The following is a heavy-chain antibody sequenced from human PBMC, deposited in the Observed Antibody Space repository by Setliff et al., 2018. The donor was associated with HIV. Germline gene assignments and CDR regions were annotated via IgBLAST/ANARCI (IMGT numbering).Heavy chain of an antibody. CDR2: INNAERT. V-gene: IGHV3-23*01. CDR3: ARRPGTIRTGGWFDP. D-gene: IGHD2-2*01. J-gene: IGHJ5*02. CDR1: GFSFSNYA. Sequence: LRLSCAASGFSFSNYAMTWVRQAPGKGLEWVSTINNAERTFYAKSVKGRFSISRDNSKNTLYLQMSSLRAEDTAIYYCARRPGTIRTGGWFDPWGQGTLVTVSS.